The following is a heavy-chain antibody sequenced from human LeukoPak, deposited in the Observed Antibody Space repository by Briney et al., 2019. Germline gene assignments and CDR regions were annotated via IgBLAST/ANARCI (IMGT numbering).Heavy chain of an antibody. V-gene: IGHV1-2*06. CDR1: GYTFTDYY. CDR3: ARDPLRYDSSGDYYYYGMDV. Sequence: ASVKVSCKTSGYTFTDYYMHWVRQTPGQGLEWMGRINPNIGGTNFAQKFQGRVTMTRDTSISTAYMELSRLRSDDTAVYYCARDPLRYDSSGDYYYYGMDVWGQGTTVTVSS. J-gene: IGHJ6*02. CDR2: INPNIGGT. D-gene: IGHD3-22*01.